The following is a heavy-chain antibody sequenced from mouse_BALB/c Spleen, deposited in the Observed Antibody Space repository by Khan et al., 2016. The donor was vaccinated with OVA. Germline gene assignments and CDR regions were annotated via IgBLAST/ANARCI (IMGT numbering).Heavy chain of an antibody. CDR1: GFTFSTYG. Sequence: EVELVESGGDLVKPGGSLKLSCAASGFTFSTYGMSWVRQAPDKRLEWVATVSTGGSYTYYPDSVKGRFTISRDKAKNTLYLQLNCLRSEDTAMFDCTRPSYYYCREGCAYWGQGTLVTVSA. CDR2: VSTGGSYT. J-gene: IGHJ3*01. V-gene: IGHV5-6*01. CDR3: TRPSYYYCREGCAY. D-gene: IGHD1-1*01.